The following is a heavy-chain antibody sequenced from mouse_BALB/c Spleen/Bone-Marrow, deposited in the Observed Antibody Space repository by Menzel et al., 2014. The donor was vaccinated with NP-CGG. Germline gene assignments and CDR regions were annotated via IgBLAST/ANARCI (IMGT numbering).Heavy chain of an antibody. Sequence: QVQLQQSGAELVRPGTSVKVSCKASGYAFTNYLIEWVKQRPGQGLEWIGVINPGSGGTNYNEKFKGKATLTADKSSSTAYMQLSSLTSDDSAVYFCARGGDYGFMDYWGQGTSVTASS. CDR2: INPGSGGT. D-gene: IGHD1-2*01. CDR3: ARGGDYGFMDY. V-gene: IGHV1-54*01. J-gene: IGHJ4*01. CDR1: GYAFTNYL.